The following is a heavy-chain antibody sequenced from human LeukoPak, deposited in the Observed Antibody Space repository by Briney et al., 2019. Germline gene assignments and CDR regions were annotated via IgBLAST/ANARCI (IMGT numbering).Heavy chain of an antibody. CDR1: GGSFSSYY. J-gene: IGHJ4*02. V-gene: IGHV4-59*01. CDR3: ARSVRGMITFGGVNYFDY. Sequence: SETLSLTCAVYGGSFSSYYWSWIRQPPGKGLEWIGYIYYSGSTNYNPSLKSRVTISVDTSKNQFSLKLSSVTAADTAVYYCARSVRGMITFGGVNYFDYWGQGTLVTVSS. D-gene: IGHD3-16*01. CDR2: IYYSGST.